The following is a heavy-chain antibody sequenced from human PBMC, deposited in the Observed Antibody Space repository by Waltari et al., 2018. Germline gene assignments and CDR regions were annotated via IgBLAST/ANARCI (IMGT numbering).Heavy chain of an antibody. D-gene: IGHD4-17*01. CDR1: GFTFSSYA. Sequence: AQLVESGGGLVQPGGSLRLSCAASGFTFSSYAMSWVRQAPGRGLEWVAVISYDGSNKYYADSVKGRFTISRDNSKNTLYLQMNSLRAEDTAVYYCARAVDYEVPLVYWGQGTLVTVSS. CDR3: ARAVDYEVPLVY. V-gene: IGHV3-30-3*01. J-gene: IGHJ4*02. CDR2: ISYDGSNK.